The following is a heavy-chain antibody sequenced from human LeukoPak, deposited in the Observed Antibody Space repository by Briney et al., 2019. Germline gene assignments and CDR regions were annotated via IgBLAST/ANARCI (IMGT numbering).Heavy chain of an antibody. CDR3: ARDLGGYPFFMDV. CDR2: LDESGRP. J-gene: IGHJ6*03. D-gene: IGHD2-15*01. V-gene: IGHV4-39*07. CDR1: GGSIRSGRHH. Sequence: SETLSLTCSVSGGSIRSGRHHWAWVRQPPGKGLEFIGSLDESGRPYYNAPLKSRVTISEDSSGKQFSLNLSSVTAADTAVYFCARDLGGYPFFMDVWGRGTTVIVSS.